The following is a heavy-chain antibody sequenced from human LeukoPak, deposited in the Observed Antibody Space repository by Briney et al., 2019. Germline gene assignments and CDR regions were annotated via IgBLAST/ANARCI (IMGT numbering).Heavy chain of an antibody. CDR3: AREGRDTAGYFDY. J-gene: IGHJ4*02. CDR2: IYSGGST. CDR1: GFTVSSIF. Sequence: PGGSLRLSCAASGFTVSSIFMSWVRQAPGKGLEWVSVIYSGGSTYYADSVKGRFTISRDNSKNTLYLQMNSLRAEDTGVYYCAREGRDTAGYFDYWGQGSLVTVSS. D-gene: IGHD5-18*01. V-gene: IGHV3-53*01.